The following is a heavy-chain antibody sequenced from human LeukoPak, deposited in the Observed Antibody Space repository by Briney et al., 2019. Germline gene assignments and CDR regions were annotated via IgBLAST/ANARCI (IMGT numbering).Heavy chain of an antibody. CDR2: IYYGGST. CDR1: GGSITSTSYY. D-gene: IGHD3-10*01. Sequence: SETLSLTCSVSGGSITSTSYYWGWIRQPPGKGLEWIGSIYYGGSTYYNPSLKSRVTISADTSKNQFSLKLSSVTAADTAVYYCARLLYYYGSGSYGAGDYWGQGTLVTVSS. V-gene: IGHV4-39*01. CDR3: ARLLYYYGSGSYGAGDY. J-gene: IGHJ4*02.